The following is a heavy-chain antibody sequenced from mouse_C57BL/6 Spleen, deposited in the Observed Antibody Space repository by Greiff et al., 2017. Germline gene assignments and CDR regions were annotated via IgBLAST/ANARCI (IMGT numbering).Heavy chain of an antibody. J-gene: IGHJ1*03. Sequence: DVQLQESGTVLARPGASVKMSCKTSGYTFTSYWMHWVKQRPGQGLEWIGAIYPGNSDTSYNQKFKGKAKLTAVTSASTAYMELSSLTNEDSVVYYCTSGYPRYFDVWGTGTTVTVSS. D-gene: IGHD2-14*01. CDR3: TSGYPRYFDV. CDR1: GYTFTSYW. V-gene: IGHV1-5*01. CDR2: IYPGNSDT.